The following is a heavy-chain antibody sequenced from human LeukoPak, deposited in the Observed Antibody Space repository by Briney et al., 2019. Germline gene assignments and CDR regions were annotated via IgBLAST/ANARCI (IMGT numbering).Heavy chain of an antibody. V-gene: IGHV3-21*01. CDR3: ARDLITIFGVARDYFDY. CDR1: GFTFSSYS. Sequence: GGSLRLSCAASGFTFSSYSMNWVRQAPGKGLEWGSSISSSSSYIYYADSVKGRFTISRDNAKNSLYLQMNSLRAEDTAVYYCARDLITIFGVARDYFDYWGQGTLVTVSS. J-gene: IGHJ4*02. D-gene: IGHD3-3*01. CDR2: ISSSSSYI.